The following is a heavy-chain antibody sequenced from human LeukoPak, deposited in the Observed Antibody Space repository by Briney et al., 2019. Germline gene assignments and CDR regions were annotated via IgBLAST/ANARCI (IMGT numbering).Heavy chain of an antibody. Sequence: GGSLRLSCTASGLTFSTSGFNWVRQAPGKGLEWVASIGPTGSDRYHADSIKGRFTISRDNANNFLYLQMNSLRAEDTAVYYCATETNGRHYDYWGQGTLLTVSS. CDR1: GLTFSTSG. D-gene: IGHD1-14*01. J-gene: IGHJ4*02. V-gene: IGHV3-21*06. CDR3: ATETNGRHYDY. CDR2: IGPTGSDR.